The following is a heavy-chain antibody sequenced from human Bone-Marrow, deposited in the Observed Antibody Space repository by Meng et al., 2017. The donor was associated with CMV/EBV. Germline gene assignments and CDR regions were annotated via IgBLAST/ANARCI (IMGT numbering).Heavy chain of an antibody. CDR2: IYYSGST. CDR1: GGSISSSSYY. CDR3: ARLALRSSNPNWFDP. D-gene: IGHD6-6*01. J-gene: IGHJ5*02. V-gene: IGHV4-39*01. Sequence: QLQLQESGPGLVKPSETLSLTCTVSGGSISSSSYYWGWIRQPPGKGLEWIGSIYYSGSTYYNPSLKSRVTISVDTSKNQFSLKLSSVTAADTAVYYCARLALRSSNPNWFDPWGQGTLVTVSS.